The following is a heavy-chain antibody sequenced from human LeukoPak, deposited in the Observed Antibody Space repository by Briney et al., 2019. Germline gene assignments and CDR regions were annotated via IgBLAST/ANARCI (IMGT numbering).Heavy chain of an antibody. V-gene: IGHV3-30*01. J-gene: IGHJ5*02. CDR3: ARDRINMMVLVHDSGLDL. Sequence: GGSLRLSCAVSGFTLSEYGIHWVRHAPGKGLEWVAFLSYDGSDRYYADSVNGRFTISRDISSDTVSLQMNSLRVEDTALYFCARDRINMMVLVHDSGLDLWGQGTLVTVSS. D-gene: IGHD3-22*01. CDR1: GFTLSEYG. CDR2: LSYDGSDR.